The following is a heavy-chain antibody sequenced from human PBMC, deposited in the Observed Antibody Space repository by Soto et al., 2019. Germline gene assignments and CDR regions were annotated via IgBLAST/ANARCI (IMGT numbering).Heavy chain of an antibody. D-gene: IGHD6-19*01. Sequence: ASVKVSCKASGYTFTNYYIHWVRQAPGQGLEWMGVISPSGGSTSYAQKFQGRITMTRDTSTSTVDMEVSSLRSEDTAVYYCARAVAVPADFDYWGQGTLVTVSS. V-gene: IGHV1-46*01. CDR1: GYTFTNYY. J-gene: IGHJ4*02. CDR3: ARAVAVPADFDY. CDR2: ISPSGGST.